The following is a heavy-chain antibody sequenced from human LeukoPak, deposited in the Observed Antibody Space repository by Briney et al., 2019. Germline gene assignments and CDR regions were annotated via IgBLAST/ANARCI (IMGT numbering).Heavy chain of an antibody. CDR2: IYYTGST. CDR1: GGSISSYY. J-gene: IGHJ5*02. CDR3: ARGPVRNWFDP. Sequence: SETLSLTCSVSGGSISSYYWSWIRQPPGKALEWIGYIYYTGSTKYSPSLKSRVTISVDTSKKQFSLNLSSVTAADTAVYYCARGPVRNWFDPWGQGTLVTVSS. V-gene: IGHV4-59*01.